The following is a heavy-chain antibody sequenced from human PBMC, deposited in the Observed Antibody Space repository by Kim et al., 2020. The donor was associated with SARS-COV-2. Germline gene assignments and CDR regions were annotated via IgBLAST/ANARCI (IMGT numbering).Heavy chain of an antibody. CDR3: AREKASNYDILTGYLYYYGMDN. V-gene: IGHV3-33*01. J-gene: IGHJ6*02. D-gene: IGHD3-9*01. Sequence: GGSLRLSCAASGFTFSSYGMHWVRQAPGKGLEWVAVIWYDGSNKYYADSVKGRFTISRDNSKNTLYLQMNSLRAEDTAVYYCAREKASNYDILTGYLYYYGMDNGGQGTTLTVSS. CDR1: GFTFSSYG. CDR2: IWYDGSNK.